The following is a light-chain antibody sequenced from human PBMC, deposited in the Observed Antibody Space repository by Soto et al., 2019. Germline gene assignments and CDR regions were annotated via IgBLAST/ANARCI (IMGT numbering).Light chain of an antibody. CDR3: QHFVNSLTWT. J-gene: IGKJ1*01. Sequence: EVVMRQSPATLSVSPGEGATLSCRASQGIGDTLAWYQHKPGQTPRLLIYDTSTRATGVPARFSGSGSGTDFTLTISRLEPEDFAVYYCQHFVNSLTWTFGQGTKVDIK. CDR2: DTS. CDR1: QGIGDT. V-gene: IGKV3D-11*03.